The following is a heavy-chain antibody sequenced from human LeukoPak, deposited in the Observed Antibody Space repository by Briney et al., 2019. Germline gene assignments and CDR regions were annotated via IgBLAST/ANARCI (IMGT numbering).Heavy chain of an antibody. CDR1: GYTFTGYY. V-gene: IGHV1-2*02. D-gene: IGHD6-13*01. CDR3: ARVKAAGGKGYYYYYGMDV. J-gene: IGHJ6*02. Sequence: ASVKVSCKASGYTFTGYYMHWVRQAPGQGLEWMGWINPNSGGTNYAQKFQGRVTMTRDTSISTAYMELSRLRSDDTAVYYCARVKAAGGKGYYYYYGMDVWGQGTTVTVSS. CDR2: INPNSGGT.